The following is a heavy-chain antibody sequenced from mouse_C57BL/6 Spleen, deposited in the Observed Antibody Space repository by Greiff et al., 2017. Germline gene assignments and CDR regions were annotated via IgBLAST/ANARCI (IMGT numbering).Heavy chain of an antibody. V-gene: IGHV1-59*01. CDR3: APGDEGY. J-gene: IGHJ2*01. CDR1: GYTFTSYW. CDR2: IDPSDSYT. D-gene: IGHD3-3*01. Sequence: QVQLQQPGAELVRPGTSVKLSCKASGYTFTSYWMHWVKQRPGQGLEWIGVIDPSDSYTNYNQKFKGKATLTVDTSSSTAYMQLSSLTSEDSAVXYCAPGDEGYWGQGTTLTVSS.